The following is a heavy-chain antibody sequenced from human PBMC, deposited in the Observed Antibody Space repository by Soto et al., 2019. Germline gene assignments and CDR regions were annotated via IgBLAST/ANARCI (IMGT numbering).Heavy chain of an antibody. Sequence: GGSLRLSCAASGFSFRIFAMNWVRQAPGKGLEWIANISDSGGSTLYSDSVKGRFIISRDNSDDTLYLEMNSLRVEDTAIYYCTKDAYTKYCYYGMDVWGQGTTVTVSS. V-gene: IGHV3-23*01. CDR2: ISDSGGST. CDR1: GFSFRIFA. D-gene: IGHD4-4*01. J-gene: IGHJ6*02. CDR3: TKDAYTKYCYYGMDV.